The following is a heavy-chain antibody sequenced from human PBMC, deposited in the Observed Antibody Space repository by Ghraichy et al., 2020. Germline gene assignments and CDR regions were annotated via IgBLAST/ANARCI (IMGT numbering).Heavy chain of an antibody. V-gene: IGHV3-43D*03. J-gene: IGHJ4*02. CDR2: ISWDGGST. CDR1: GFTFDDYA. D-gene: IGHD6-13*01. Sequence: GSLRLSCAASGFTFDDYAMHWVRQASGKGLEWVSLISWDGGSTYYADSVKGRFTISRDNSKNSLYLQMNSLRAEDTALYYCAKDIGGSSWAIDYWGQGTLVTVSS. CDR3: AKDIGGSSWAIDY.